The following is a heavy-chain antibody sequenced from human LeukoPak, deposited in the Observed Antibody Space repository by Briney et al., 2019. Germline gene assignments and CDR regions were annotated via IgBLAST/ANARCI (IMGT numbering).Heavy chain of an antibody. J-gene: IGHJ4*02. V-gene: IGHV5-51*01. D-gene: IGHD5-18*01. CDR3: ARRGVSSEEYDY. CDR1: GYSFTSYW. CDR2: IYPGDSDT. Sequence: KAGESLKISCKGSGYSFTSYWIGWVRRMPGKGLEWMGIIYPGDSDTRYSPSFQGQVTISADKSINTAYLHWSSLKASDAAQYYCARRGVSSEEYDYWGQGTLVTVSS.